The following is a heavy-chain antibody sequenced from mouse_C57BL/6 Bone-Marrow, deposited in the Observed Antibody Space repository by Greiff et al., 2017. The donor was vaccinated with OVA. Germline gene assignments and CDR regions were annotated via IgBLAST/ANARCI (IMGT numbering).Heavy chain of an antibody. V-gene: IGHV14-3*01. D-gene: IGHD1-1*02. CDR1: GFNIKNTY. Sequence: VQLQQSVAELVRPGASVKLSCTASGFNIKNTYMHWVKQRPEQGLEWIGRIDPANDNTKYAPKFQGKATLTADTSSNTAYLQLSSLSSEDTAVYYGARAGFGGCVYAMDYWGQGTSVAVSS. CDR3: ARAGFGGCVYAMDY. J-gene: IGHJ4*01. CDR2: IDPANDNT.